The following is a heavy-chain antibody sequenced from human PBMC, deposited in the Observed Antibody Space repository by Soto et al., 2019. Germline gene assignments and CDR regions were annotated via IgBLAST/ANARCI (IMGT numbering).Heavy chain of an antibody. Sequence: QVQLVQSGAEVKKPGASVQVSCKASGYTFNTYGISWVRQAPGQGLEWMGWLSPFNGNTKYAQQFQGRVTMTTDTSTSTAYMELRSLRSDDTALYYCAREYSSSWYGWFHPWGQGTLVTVSS. J-gene: IGHJ5*02. D-gene: IGHD6-13*01. CDR1: GYTFNTYG. CDR3: AREYSSSWYGWFHP. V-gene: IGHV1-18*04. CDR2: LSPFNGNT.